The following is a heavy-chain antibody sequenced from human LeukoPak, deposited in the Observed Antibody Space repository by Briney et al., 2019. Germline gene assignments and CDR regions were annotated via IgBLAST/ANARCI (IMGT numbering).Heavy chain of an antibody. CDR1: GYSFTSYG. V-gene: IGHV1-18*01. D-gene: IGHD2-2*01. CDR3: ARDLGDIEVIPTAISLP. J-gene: IGHJ5*02. CDR2: ISAYNGNT. Sequence: ATVKVFCKASGYSFTSYGISWVRQAPGQGLEWMGWISAYNGNTKYAQKLQGRVTMTTDTSTSTAYMELRSLRSDDTAVYYCARDLGDIEVIPTAISLPWGQGTLVTVSS.